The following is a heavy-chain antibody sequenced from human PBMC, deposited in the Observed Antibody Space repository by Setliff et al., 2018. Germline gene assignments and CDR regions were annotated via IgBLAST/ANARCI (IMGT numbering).Heavy chain of an antibody. CDR3: ATRDPKTYYYDSSGYYSHDAFDI. CDR1: GYSFTNYW. J-gene: IGHJ3*02. D-gene: IGHD3-22*01. CDR2: IYPGDSDT. Sequence: PGESLTISCTGSGYSFTNYWIGWVRQMPGKGLEWMGIIYPGDSDTSYGPTFQGQVTISADKSISTAYLQWSSLKASDTAMYYCATRDPKTYYYDSSGYYSHDAFDIWGQGTMVTVSS. V-gene: IGHV5-51*01.